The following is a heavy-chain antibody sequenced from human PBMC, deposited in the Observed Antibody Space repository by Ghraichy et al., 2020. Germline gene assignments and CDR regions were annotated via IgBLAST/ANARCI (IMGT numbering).Heavy chain of an antibody. CDR2: INHSGST. CDR3: ASGTWVRDSY. D-gene: IGHD5-24*01. V-gene: IGHV4-34*01. CDR1: GGSFSGYY. Sequence: SETLSLTCAVYGGSFSGYYWSWIRQPPGKGLEWIGEINHSGSTNYNPSLKSRVTISVDTSKNQFSLKLSSVTAADTAVYYCASGTWVRDSYWGQGTLVTVSS. J-gene: IGHJ4*02.